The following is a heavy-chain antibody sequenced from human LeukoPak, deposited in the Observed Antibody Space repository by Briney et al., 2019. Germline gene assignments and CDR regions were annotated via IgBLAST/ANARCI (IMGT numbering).Heavy chain of an antibody. Sequence: ETLSLTCTVSGGSISSSSYYWGWVRQAPGKGLEWVSGIGGSGTRTYYADSVKGRFTISRDNSKNTLYLQMNSLRDEDTAVYYCAKDSHWILFDDWGQGTLVTVSS. V-gene: IGHV3-23*01. CDR3: AKDSHWILFDD. J-gene: IGHJ4*02. CDR1: GGSISSSSYY. CDR2: IGGSGTRT. D-gene: IGHD2-2*03.